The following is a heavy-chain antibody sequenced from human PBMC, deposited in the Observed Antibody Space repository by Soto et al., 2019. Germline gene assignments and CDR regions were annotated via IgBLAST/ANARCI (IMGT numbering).Heavy chain of an antibody. Sequence: GGSLRLSCAASGFTFSSYWMSWVRQAPGKGLEWVANIKQDGSEKYYVDSVKGRFTISRDNAKNSLYLQMNSLRAEDTAVYYCARSIAARLNWFDTWGQGTLVTVSS. D-gene: IGHD6-6*01. CDR2: IKQDGSEK. J-gene: IGHJ5*02. CDR3: ARSIAARLNWFDT. V-gene: IGHV3-7*01. CDR1: GFTFSSYW.